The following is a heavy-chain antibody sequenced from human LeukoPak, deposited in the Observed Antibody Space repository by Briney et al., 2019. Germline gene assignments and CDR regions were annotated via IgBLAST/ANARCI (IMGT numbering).Heavy chain of an antibody. D-gene: IGHD3-9*01. CDR1: GFTFSSYA. Sequence: GGSLRLSCAASGFTFSSYAMSWVRQAPGKGLEWVSAISGSGGGTYYADSVKGRFTISRDNSKNMVFLQMNSLRAEDTAVYYCARVGLTDSYYYYYYGMDVWGQGTTVTVSS. V-gene: IGHV3-23*01. CDR2: ISGSGGGT. CDR3: ARVGLTDSYYYYYYGMDV. J-gene: IGHJ6*02.